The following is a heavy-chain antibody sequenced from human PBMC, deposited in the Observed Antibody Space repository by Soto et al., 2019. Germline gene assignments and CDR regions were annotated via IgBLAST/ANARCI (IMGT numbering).Heavy chain of an antibody. Sequence: QVQLVESGGGVVQPGRSLRLSCAASGFTFSSYAMHWVRQAPGKGLEWVAVISYDGSNKYYADSVKGRFTISRDNSKKTLYLQMNSLRAEDTAVYYCARDRGTMVRGVIRGHYYGMDVWGQGTTVTVSS. V-gene: IGHV3-30-3*01. CDR1: GFTFSSYA. D-gene: IGHD3-10*01. CDR2: ISYDGSNK. CDR3: ARDRGTMVRGVIRGHYYGMDV. J-gene: IGHJ6*02.